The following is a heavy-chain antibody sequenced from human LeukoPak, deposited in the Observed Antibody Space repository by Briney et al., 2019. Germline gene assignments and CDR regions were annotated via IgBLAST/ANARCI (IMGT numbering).Heavy chain of an antibody. J-gene: IGHJ4*02. D-gene: IGHD3-22*01. V-gene: IGHV1-18*01. CDR2: ISAYNGNT. CDR1: GYTFTTYG. Sequence: ASVKVSCKASGYTFTTYGITWVRQAPGQGLEWMGWISAYNGNTKYAQSLQGRLTMTTDTSTSTAYMELRSLKSDDTAVYYCAIQYYYDSSGYYDGILDFDYWGQGALVTVSS. CDR3: AIQYYYDSSGYYDGILDFDY.